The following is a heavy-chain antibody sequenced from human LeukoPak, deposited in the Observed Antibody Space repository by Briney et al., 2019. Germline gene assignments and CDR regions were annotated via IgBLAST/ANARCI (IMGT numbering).Heavy chain of an antibody. CDR2: ISYDGSNK. D-gene: IGHD6-13*01. J-gene: IGHJ4*02. V-gene: IGHV3-30*03. Sequence: GGSLRLSCAASGFTFSSYGMHWVRQAPGKGLEWVAVISYDGSNKYYADSVKGRFTISRDNSKNTLYLQMNSLRAEDTAVYYCASLTHSSSGRVFDYWGQGTLVTVSS. CDR1: GFTFSSYG. CDR3: ASLTHSSSGRVFDY.